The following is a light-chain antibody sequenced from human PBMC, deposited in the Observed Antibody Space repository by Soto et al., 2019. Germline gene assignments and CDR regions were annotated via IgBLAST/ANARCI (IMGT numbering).Light chain of an antibody. CDR3: QQRSNWPPIT. CDR2: DAS. V-gene: IGKV3-11*01. Sequence: ILWTQSPATLSLSPGERATLSCRASQSISSYLAWYQQKPGQAPRLLLYDASNRATGIPARFSGSGSGTDLTLTISSLETEDFAVYYCQQRSNWPPITFGQGTRLEIK. CDR1: QSISSY. J-gene: IGKJ5*01.